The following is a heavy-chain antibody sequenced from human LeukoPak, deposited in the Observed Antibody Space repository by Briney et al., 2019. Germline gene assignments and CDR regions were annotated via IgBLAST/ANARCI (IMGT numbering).Heavy chain of an antibody. V-gene: IGHV4-39*07. Sequence: PSETLSLTCTVSGGSISSSSYYWGWIRQPPGKGLEWIGSIYYSGNTYYNPSLKSRVTISTDTSKNQFSLKLSSVTAADTALYYCARYHNGYDDYWGQGTLVTVSS. CDR1: GGSISSSSYY. D-gene: IGHD5-12*01. J-gene: IGHJ4*02. CDR3: ARYHNGYDDY. CDR2: IYYSGNT.